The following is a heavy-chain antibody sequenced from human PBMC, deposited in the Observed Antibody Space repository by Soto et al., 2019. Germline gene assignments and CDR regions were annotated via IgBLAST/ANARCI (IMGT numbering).Heavy chain of an antibody. CDR1: GGSISSSNW. Sequence: SETLSLTCAVSGGSISSSNWWSWVRQPPGKGLEWSGEIYHRGSTNYNPSLKSRVTISVDKSKNQFSLKLSSVTAADTAVYYCARRMLEYSSSWYGYYYYGMDVWGQGTTVTVSS. D-gene: IGHD6-13*01. CDR3: ARRMLEYSSSWYGYYYYGMDV. CDR2: IYHRGST. V-gene: IGHV4-4*02. J-gene: IGHJ6*02.